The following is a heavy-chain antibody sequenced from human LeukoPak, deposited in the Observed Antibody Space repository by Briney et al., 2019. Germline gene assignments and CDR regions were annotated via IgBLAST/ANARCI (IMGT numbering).Heavy chain of an antibody. CDR3: ARGTAARPPPYYYYYYYMAV. J-gene: IGHJ6*03. D-gene: IGHD6-6*01. V-gene: IGHV4-39*07. Sequence: SETLSLTCTVSGGSISTSNYYWGWIRQPPGKGLEWIGNIFYSGSTYYNPSLKSRVTISVDTSKNQFSLKLSSVTAADTAVYYCARGTAARPPPYYYYYYYMAVWGKGTTVTVSS. CDR2: IFYSGST. CDR1: GGSISTSNYY.